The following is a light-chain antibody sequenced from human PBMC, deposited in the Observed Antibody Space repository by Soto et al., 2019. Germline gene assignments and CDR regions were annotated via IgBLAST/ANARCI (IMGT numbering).Light chain of an antibody. CDR2: GAS. Sequence: EVVLTQSLGTLSLSPGERATLSCRASQSVDRSTLAWYQQKPGQAPRLLISGASKRATGTPDRFSGSGSGTDFTLTISRLEPEDFAVYYCQHFDDSLTFGGGTKVEIK. CDR1: QSVDRST. V-gene: IGKV3-20*01. CDR3: QHFDDSLT. J-gene: IGKJ4*01.